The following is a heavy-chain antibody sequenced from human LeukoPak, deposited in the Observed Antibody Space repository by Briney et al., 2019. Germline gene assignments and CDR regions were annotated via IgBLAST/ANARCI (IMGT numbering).Heavy chain of an antibody. Sequence: PGRSLRLSCAASGFTFDDYALHWVRHAPGKGLEWGSGIRWDSGSIGYAESAKGRFTISRDTAKNSLYMQMNSPRAEDTALYYCAKGSPGYCDYWGQGTLVTVSS. CDR3: AKGSPGYCDY. CDR1: GFTFDDYA. CDR2: IRWDSGSI. V-gene: IGHV3-9*01. J-gene: IGHJ4*02.